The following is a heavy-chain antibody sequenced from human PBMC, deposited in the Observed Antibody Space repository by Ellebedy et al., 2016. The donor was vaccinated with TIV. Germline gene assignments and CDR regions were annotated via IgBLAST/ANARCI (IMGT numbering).Heavy chain of an antibody. CDR1: GGSFSGYY. CDR2: INHSGST. CDR3: ARDLGRYGMDV. Sequence: SETLSLTCAVNGGSFSGYYWTWIRQPPGKGLEWIGEINHSGSTHYKPSLKSRVTLSLDTSKNQFSLDLSSVTAADTATYYCARDLGRYGMDVWGQGTTVTVSS. V-gene: IGHV4-34*01. J-gene: IGHJ6*02.